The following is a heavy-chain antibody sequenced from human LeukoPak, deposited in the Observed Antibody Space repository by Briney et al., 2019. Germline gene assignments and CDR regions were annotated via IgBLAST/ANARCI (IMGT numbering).Heavy chain of an antibody. J-gene: IGHJ4*02. D-gene: IGHD6-19*01. CDR2: IYYSGST. Sequence: SETLSLTCTVSGGSISSYYWTWIRQPPGKGLEWIWYIYYSGSTNYNPSLKSRVTISVDTSKNQFSLKLSSVMAADTAVYYCARLSSGYSSGWYINYWGQGTLVTVSS. CDR3: ARLSSGYSSGWYINY. V-gene: IGHV4-59*01. CDR1: GGSISSYY.